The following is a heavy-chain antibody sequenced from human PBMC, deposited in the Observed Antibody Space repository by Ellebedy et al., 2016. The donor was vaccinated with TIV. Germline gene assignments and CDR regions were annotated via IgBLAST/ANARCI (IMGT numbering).Heavy chain of an antibody. CDR2: ISAYNGNT. V-gene: IGHV1-18*04. CDR1: GYTFTDYY. J-gene: IGHJ4*02. Sequence: ASVKVSCXASGYTFTDYYMHWVRQAPGQGLEWMGWISAYNGNTNYAQKLQGRVTMTTDTSTSTAYMELRSLRSEDTAVYYCARDRSDGYTRAGGFDFDYWGQGTLVTVSS. D-gene: IGHD5-24*01. CDR3: ARDRSDGYTRAGGFDFDY.